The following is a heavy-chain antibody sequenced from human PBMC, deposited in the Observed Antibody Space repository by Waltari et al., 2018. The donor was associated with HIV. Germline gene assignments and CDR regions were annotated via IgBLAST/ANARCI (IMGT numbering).Heavy chain of an antibody. J-gene: IGHJ4*02. Sequence: EVQLVELGGGWVQPGESLSTPCPAPGSGFITSWMGWVRQSPGKGLEWVANMKEDGSEKRYADSVKGRFIISRDNAMNSLYLQMNNLRAEDTAVYYCATGFVPGYWGQGTLVTVSS. V-gene: IGHV3-7*01. D-gene: IGHD3-10*01. CDR3: ATGFVPGY. CDR2: MKEDGSEK. CDR1: GSGFITSW.